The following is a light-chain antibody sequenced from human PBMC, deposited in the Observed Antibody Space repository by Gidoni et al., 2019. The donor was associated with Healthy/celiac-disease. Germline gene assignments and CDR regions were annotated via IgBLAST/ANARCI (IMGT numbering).Light chain of an antibody. J-gene: IGKJ4*01. CDR3: QQLYISPPT. V-gene: IGKV1-9*01. CDR1: QYIGSS. Sequence: DVQLTQSPSFLSASVGARVTITCRASQYIGSSLAWYQRKSGEAPKFLIYAAATLQSGVPSRFSGSGSGTEFTLTISSLQAEDFATYYCQQLYISPPTFGEGPRWRSN. CDR2: AAA.